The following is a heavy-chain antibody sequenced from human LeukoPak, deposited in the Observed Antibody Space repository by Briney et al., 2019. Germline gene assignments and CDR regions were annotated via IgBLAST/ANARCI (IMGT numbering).Heavy chain of an antibody. V-gene: IGHV3-48*03. D-gene: IGHD4-17*01. Sequence: PGGSRRLSCAASGFTFSSYEMNWVRQAPGKGLEWVSYISSRGSTIYYADSVKGRFTISRDNAKNSLYLQMNNLKTEDTAVYYCTKIYGDYDGYYFDYWGQGALVTVSS. CDR2: ISSRGSTI. CDR1: GFTFSSYE. CDR3: TKIYGDYDGYYFDY. J-gene: IGHJ4*02.